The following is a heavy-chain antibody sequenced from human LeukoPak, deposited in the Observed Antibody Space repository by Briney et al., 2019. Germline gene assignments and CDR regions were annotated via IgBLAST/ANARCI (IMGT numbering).Heavy chain of an antibody. CDR2: IEHSGNT. CDR1: GESFSGYY. CDR3: ARGLHYYYYYGMDV. V-gene: IGHV4-34*01. J-gene: IGHJ6*02. Sequence: PSETLSLTCAVYGESFSGYYWSWIRQPPGKGLEWIGEIEHSGNTNHNPSLKSRVTISVDTSKNQFSLKLSSVTAADTAVYYCARGLHYYYYYGMDVWGQGTTVTVSS.